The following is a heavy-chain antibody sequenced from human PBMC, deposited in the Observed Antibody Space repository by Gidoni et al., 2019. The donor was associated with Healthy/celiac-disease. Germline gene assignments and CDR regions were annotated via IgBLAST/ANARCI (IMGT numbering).Heavy chain of an antibody. J-gene: IGHJ4*02. CDR3: AKAHIVITGTTGGFDY. D-gene: IGHD1-7*01. Sequence: EVQLVESGGGLVQPGRALRLSCAASGFTFDDYAMHWVRQAPGKGLEWVSGISWNSGSIGYADSVKGRFTISRDNAKNSLYLQMNSLRAEDMALYYCAKAHIVITGTTGGFDYWGQGTLVTVSS. CDR2: ISWNSGSI. V-gene: IGHV3-9*03. CDR1: GFTFDDYA.